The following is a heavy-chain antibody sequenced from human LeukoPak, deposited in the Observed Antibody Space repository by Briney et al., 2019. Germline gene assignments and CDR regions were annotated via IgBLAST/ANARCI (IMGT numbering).Heavy chain of an antibody. CDR3: ARQGSSGWYYYFDY. D-gene: IGHD6-19*01. CDR1: GGSISSGGYS. CDR2: IYHSGST. Sequence: SQTLSLTCAVSGGSISSGGYSWSWIRQPPGKGLEWIGYIYHSGSTYYNPSLKSRVTISVDRSKNQFSLKLSSVTAADTAVYYCARQGSSGWYYYFDYWGQGTLVTVSS. V-gene: IGHV4-30-2*01. J-gene: IGHJ4*02.